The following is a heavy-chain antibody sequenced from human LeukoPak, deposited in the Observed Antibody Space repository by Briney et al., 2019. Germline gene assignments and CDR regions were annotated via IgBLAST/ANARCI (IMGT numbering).Heavy chain of an antibody. CDR3: ASPSGSNGVGF. CDR1: GFTFSSYG. Sequence: PGGSLRLSCAASGFTFSSYGMHWVRQAPGKGLEWVAVISYDGSNKYYADSVKGRFTISRDNSKNTLYLQMNSLRAEDTAVYYCASPSGSNGVGFWGQGTLVTVSS. J-gene: IGHJ4*02. D-gene: IGHD1-26*01. V-gene: IGHV3-30*03. CDR2: ISYDGSNK.